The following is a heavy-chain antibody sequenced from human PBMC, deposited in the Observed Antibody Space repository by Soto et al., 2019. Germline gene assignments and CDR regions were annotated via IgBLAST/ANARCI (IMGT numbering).Heavy chain of an antibody. CDR1: GDSVSSLDSY. CDR3: VTGRDAYRTGY. CDR2: IYYNGRT. J-gene: IGHJ4*02. D-gene: IGHD3-16*01. Sequence: QVQLQESGPGLVKPSDTLSLTCAVSGDSVSSLDSYWNWIRQPPGKGLQWIGYIYYNGRTNHNPSLESRVTISVDTSKNQFSLRLTSVTAADTAVYYCVTGRDAYRTGYWGQGTLVSVSS. V-gene: IGHV4-61*08.